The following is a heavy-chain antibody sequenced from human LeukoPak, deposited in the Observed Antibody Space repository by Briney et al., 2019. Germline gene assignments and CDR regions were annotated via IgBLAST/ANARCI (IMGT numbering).Heavy chain of an antibody. CDR1: GYTFTSYD. CDR3: AREGRYSSGWYDFDY. V-gene: IGHV1-69*13. D-gene: IGHD6-19*01. CDR2: IIPIFGTA. Sequence: ASVKVSCKASGYTFTSYDINWVRQAPGQGLEWMGGIIPIFGTANYAQKFQGRVTITADESTSTAYMELSSLRSEDTAVYYCAREGRYSSGWYDFDYWGQGTLVTVSS. J-gene: IGHJ4*02.